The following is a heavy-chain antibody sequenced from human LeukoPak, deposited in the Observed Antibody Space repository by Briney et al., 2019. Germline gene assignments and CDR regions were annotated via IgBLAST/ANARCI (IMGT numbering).Heavy chain of an antibody. CDR3: ARVAFLYYDFWSGYSPRIYYFDY. CDR2: INHSGST. J-gene: IGHJ4*02. D-gene: IGHD3-3*01. V-gene: IGHV4-34*01. Sequence: PGGSLRLSCAASGFTFSSYSMNWVRQAPGKGLEWIGEINHSGSTNYNPSLKSRVTISVDTSKNQFSLKLSSVTAADTAVYYCARVAFLYYDFWSGYSPRIYYFDYWGQGTLVTVSS. CDR1: GFTFSSYS.